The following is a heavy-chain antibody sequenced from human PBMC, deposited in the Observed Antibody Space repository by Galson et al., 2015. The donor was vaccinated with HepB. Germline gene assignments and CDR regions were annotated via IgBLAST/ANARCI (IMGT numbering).Heavy chain of an antibody. D-gene: IGHD4-17*01. CDR1: GFTFSDYY. J-gene: IGHJ6*02. CDR3: AREGADYGALQGDYYYYGMDV. Sequence: SLRLSCAASGFTFSDYYMSWIRQAPGKGLEWVSYISSSSSYTNYADSVKGRFTISRDNAKNSLYLQMNSLRAADTAVYYCAREGADYGALQGDYYYYGMDVWGQGTTVTVSS. V-gene: IGHV3-11*06. CDR2: ISSSSSYT.